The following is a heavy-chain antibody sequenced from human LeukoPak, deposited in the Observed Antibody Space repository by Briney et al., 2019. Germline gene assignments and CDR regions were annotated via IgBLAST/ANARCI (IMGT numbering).Heavy chain of an antibody. J-gene: IGHJ4*02. CDR1: GFTFSDYG. Sequence: GESLKISCAASGFTFSDYGMHGVRQAPGKGLEWVVFIRYDGSETHYADSVKGRFTISRDNSRNTLYLQMNSLRTEDTAVYYCAKEGSSYYPDYWGQGTLVTVSS. V-gene: IGHV3-30*02. CDR3: AKEGSSYYPDY. CDR2: IRYDGSET. D-gene: IGHD3-10*01.